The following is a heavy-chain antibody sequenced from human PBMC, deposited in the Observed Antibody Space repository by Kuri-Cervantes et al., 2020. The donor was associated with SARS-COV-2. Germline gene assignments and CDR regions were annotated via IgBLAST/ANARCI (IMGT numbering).Heavy chain of an antibody. V-gene: IGHV3-48*01. Sequence: GGSLRLSCAASGFTFSSYSMNWVRQAPGKGLEWVSYISSSSSTIYYADSVKGRFTISRDNAKNSLYLQMNGLRAEDTAVYYCARAMWPYHYDSSGLIFDYWGQGTLVTVSS. CDR3: ARAMWPYHYDSSGLIFDY. J-gene: IGHJ4*02. CDR2: ISSSSSTI. CDR1: GFTFSSYS. D-gene: IGHD3-22*01.